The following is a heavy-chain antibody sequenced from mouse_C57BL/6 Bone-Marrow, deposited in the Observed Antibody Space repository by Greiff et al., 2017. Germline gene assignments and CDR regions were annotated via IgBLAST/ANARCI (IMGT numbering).Heavy chain of an antibody. Sequence: QVQLQQPGAELVKPGASVKMSCKASGYTFTSYWITWVKQRPGQGLEWIGDIYPGSGSTNYNEKFKSKATLSVDTSSSTAYIQLSSLTSEASAVYYCARRLSGWFAYWGQGTLVTVSA. CDR1: GYTFTSYW. CDR2: IYPGSGST. CDR3: ARRLSGWFAY. J-gene: IGHJ3*01. D-gene: IGHD3-2*02. V-gene: IGHV1-55*01.